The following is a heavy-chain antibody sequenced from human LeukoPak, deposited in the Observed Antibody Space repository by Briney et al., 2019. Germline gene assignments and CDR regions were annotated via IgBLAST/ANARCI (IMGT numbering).Heavy chain of an antibody. CDR1: GGSFSGYC. D-gene: IGHD2-15*01. J-gene: IGHJ4*02. CDR2: INHRGGT. V-gene: IGHV4-34*01. Sequence: SQTLSLTCAVCGGSFSGYCWSWIRQPPGKEQEWIGEINHRGGTNYHPSLKSRVTISVDTSKNQFSLKLSSVTAADTAVYYCARGRGVMVAASEARKRPLLDYWGQGTLVTVSS. CDR3: ARGRGVMVAASEARKRPLLDY.